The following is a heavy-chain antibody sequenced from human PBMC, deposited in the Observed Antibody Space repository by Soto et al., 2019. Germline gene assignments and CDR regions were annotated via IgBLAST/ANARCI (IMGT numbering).Heavy chain of an antibody. CDR2: IRSKAYGGTT. CDR3: NRDRGI. D-gene: IGHD3-10*01. CDR1: GFPFGDYA. V-gene: IGHV3-49*04. J-gene: IGHJ3*01. Sequence: GGSLRLSCTASGFPFGDYAMSLVRQSPGKGLEWVGFIRSKAYGGTTEYAASVKGRFTISRDDSKSIAYLQMNSLKTEDTAVYYCNRDRGIWCQGTIVTVSS.